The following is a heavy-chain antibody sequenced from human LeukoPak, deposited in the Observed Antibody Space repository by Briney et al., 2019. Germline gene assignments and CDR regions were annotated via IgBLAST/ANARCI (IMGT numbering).Heavy chain of an antibody. J-gene: IGHJ4*02. V-gene: IGHV3-30*18. CDR3: AKDFYQLLSPFDY. Sequence: PGRSLILSCAASGFTFSSYGMHWVRQAPGKGLEWVAVISYDGSNKYYADSVKGRFTISRDNSKNTLYLQMNSLRAEDTAVYYCAKDFYQLLSPFDYWGQGTLVTVSS. CDR2: ISYDGSNK. D-gene: IGHD2-2*01. CDR1: GFTFSSYG.